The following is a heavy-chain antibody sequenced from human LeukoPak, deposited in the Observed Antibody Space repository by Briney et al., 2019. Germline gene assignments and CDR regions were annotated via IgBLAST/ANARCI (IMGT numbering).Heavy chain of an antibody. V-gene: IGHV4-59*01. D-gene: IGHD6-19*01. CDR2: IYYSGST. CDR1: GGSISSYY. CDR3: ARGAYSSGWYRRYYFDY. J-gene: IGHJ4*02. Sequence: PSETLSLTCTVSGGSISSYYWSWIRQPPGKGLEWIGYIYYSGSTNYNPSLKSRVTISVDTSKNQFFLKLSSVTAADTAVYYCARGAYSSGWYRRYYFDYWGQGTLVTVSS.